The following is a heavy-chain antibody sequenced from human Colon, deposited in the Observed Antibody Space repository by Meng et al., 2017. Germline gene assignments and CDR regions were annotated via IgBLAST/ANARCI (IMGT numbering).Heavy chain of an antibody. CDR2: IHHSGRT. D-gene: IGHD7-27*01. CDR3: ARGTGDIRVGFDY. V-gene: IGHV4-4*02. CDR1: GASIIGLNW. Sequence: VQLQDAGPVLVKPSGTRSLTCTVSGASIIGLNWWTWARQTPGKGLEWIGEIHHSGRTNSMPSLKSRVTLSLDKSKNQFSLSMTSVTAADTAVYYCARGTGDIRVGFDYWGQGTLVTVSS. J-gene: IGHJ4*02.